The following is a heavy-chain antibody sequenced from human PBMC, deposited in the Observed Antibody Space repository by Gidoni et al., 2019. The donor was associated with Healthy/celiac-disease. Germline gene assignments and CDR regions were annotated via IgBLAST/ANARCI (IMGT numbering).Heavy chain of an antibody. V-gene: IGHV3-74*01. Sequence: EVQLVEYGGGLVQPGGSLRLSCAASGFTFSSYWMHWVRQAPGKGLVWVSRINSDGSSTSYADSVKGRFTISRDNAKNTLYLQMNSLRAEDTAVYYCARDRVLGQQLVDGMDVWGQGTTVTVSS. CDR2: INSDGSST. J-gene: IGHJ6*02. CDR1: GFTFSSYW. CDR3: ARDRVLGQQLVDGMDV. D-gene: IGHD6-13*01.